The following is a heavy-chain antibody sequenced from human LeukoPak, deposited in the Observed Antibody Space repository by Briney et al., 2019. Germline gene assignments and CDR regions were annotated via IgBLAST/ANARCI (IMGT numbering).Heavy chain of an antibody. CDR2: VSPSDSDT. CDR1: GYSFTSYW. V-gene: IGHV5-51*01. CDR3: VRQPRVHTPDF. J-gene: IGHJ4*02. Sequence: GESLKISCKGCGYSFTSYWIGWVRQMPGKGLEWMGIVSPSDSDTRYSPSFQGQVTISADKSITTAYLQWSSLKASDTATYYCVRQPRVHTPDFWGQGTLVTVSS. D-gene: IGHD1-1*01.